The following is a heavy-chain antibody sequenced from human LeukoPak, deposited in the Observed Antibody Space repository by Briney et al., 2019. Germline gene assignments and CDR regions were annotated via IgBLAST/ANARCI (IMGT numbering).Heavy chain of an antibody. CDR1: GGSFSGYY. CDR3: ARGPGSGWYY. J-gene: IGHJ4*02. D-gene: IGHD6-19*01. CDR2: INHSGST. Sequence: KTSETLSLTCAVYGGSFSGYYWSWIRQPPGKGLEWIGEINHSGSTNYNPSLKSRVTISVDTSKNQFSLKLSSVTAADTAVYYCARGPGSGWYYWGQGTLVTVSS. V-gene: IGHV4-34*01.